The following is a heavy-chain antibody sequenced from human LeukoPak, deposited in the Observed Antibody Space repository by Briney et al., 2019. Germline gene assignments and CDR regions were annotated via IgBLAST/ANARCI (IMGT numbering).Heavy chain of an antibody. Sequence: GASVKVSCKASGYTFTSYYMHWVRQAPGQGLEWMGIINPSGGSTSYAQKFQGRVTMTRDTSISTAYMELGRLRSDDTAVYYCARGGELSPHDAFDIWGQGTMVTVSS. CDR2: INPSGGST. V-gene: IGHV1-46*01. CDR3: ARGGELSPHDAFDI. D-gene: IGHD3-16*02. CDR1: GYTFTSYY. J-gene: IGHJ3*02.